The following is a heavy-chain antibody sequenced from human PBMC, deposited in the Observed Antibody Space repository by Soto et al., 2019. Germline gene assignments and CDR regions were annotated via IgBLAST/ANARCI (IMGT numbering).Heavy chain of an antibody. V-gene: IGHV3-33*01. D-gene: IGHD2-2*01. Sequence: GGSLRLSCAASGFTFSSYGMHWVRQAPGKGLEWVAVIWYDGSIKYYADSVKGRFTISRDNSKNTLYLQMNSLRAEDTAVYYCARGPDIVVVPAVIPPVSLSYYMDVWGKGTTVTVSS. CDR3: ARGPDIVVVPAVIPPVSLSYYMDV. CDR1: GFTFSSYG. J-gene: IGHJ6*03. CDR2: IWYDGSIK.